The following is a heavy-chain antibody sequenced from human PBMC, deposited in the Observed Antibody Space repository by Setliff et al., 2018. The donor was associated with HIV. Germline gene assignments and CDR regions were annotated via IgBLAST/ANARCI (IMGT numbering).Heavy chain of an antibody. Sequence: RASVKVSCKASGGTFSTYAISWVRQAPGQGLEWMGGIIPIFGTANYDQRFQGRVTITADETTSTAYVELSSLRSEDTAVYFCARDPVSDNSATPYYFDYWGQGTLVTVSS. CDR2: IIPIFGTA. D-gene: IGHD2-21*01. V-gene: IGHV1-69*13. CDR1: GGTFSTYA. J-gene: IGHJ4*02. CDR3: ARDPVSDNSATPYYFDY.